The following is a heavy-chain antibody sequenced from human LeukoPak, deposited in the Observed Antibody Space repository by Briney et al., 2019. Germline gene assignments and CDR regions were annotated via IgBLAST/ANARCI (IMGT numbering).Heavy chain of an antibody. CDR2: ISGSGGST. CDR1: GFTFSSYA. J-gene: IGHJ5*02. D-gene: IGHD3-3*01. Sequence: PGGSLRLSCAASGFTFSSYAMSWVRQAPGKGLEWVSAISGSGGSTYYVDSVKGRFTISRDNSKNTLYLQMNSLRAEDTAVYYCAKKMDVLEWPPTGNWFDPWGQGTLVTVSS. V-gene: IGHV3-23*01. CDR3: AKKMDVLEWPPTGNWFDP.